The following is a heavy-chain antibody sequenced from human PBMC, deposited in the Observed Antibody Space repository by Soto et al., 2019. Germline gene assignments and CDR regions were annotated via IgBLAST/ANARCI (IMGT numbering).Heavy chain of an antibody. CDR3: ARDPPGAGPDFDF. V-gene: IGHV4-30-2*01. CDR1: GGSISSGDYY. J-gene: IGHJ4*02. D-gene: IGHD1-26*01. CDR2: ISHSGST. Sequence: SETLSLTCTVSGGSISSGDYYWSWIRQPPGKGLEWIGYISHSGSTYYNPSLKSRVTISVDRSKNQFSLKLTSVTAADTAVYYCARDPPGAGPDFDFWGQGTLVTVSS.